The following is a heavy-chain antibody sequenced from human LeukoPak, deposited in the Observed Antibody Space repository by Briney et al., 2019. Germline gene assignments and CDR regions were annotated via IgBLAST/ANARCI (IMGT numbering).Heavy chain of an antibody. V-gene: IGHV3-49*03. CDR1: GFTFSDYG. D-gene: IGHD2-15*01. CDR2: IRSKPYGGTT. J-gene: IGHJ3*02. Sequence: GGSLRLSCTATGFTFSDYGVNWFRQAPGKGLEWVAFIRSKPYGGTTEYAASVKGRFSISRDDSTSIVYLQMNSLKTEDTALYYCSRTRISGIDGFDIWGQGTMVTVSS. CDR3: SRTRISGIDGFDI.